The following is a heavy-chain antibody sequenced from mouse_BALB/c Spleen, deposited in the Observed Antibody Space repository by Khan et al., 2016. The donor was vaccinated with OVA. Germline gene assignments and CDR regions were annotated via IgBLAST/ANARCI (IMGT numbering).Heavy chain of an antibody. CDR1: GFTFSAYS. CDR2: INSDGYYT. J-gene: IGHJ3*01. Sequence: EVQLVESGGDLMKPGGSLELSCAASGFTFSAYSMSWVRQTPDKRLEWVATINSDGYYTYYPDSVQGRFTISRNNAKNTLSLQMSSLKSEDTAIYYCASHLTGSFAYWGQGTLVTVSA. V-gene: IGHV5-6*01. D-gene: IGHD4-1*01. CDR3: ASHLTGSFAY.